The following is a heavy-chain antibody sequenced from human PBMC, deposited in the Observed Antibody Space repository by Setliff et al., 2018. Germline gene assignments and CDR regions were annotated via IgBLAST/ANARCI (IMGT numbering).Heavy chain of an antibody. D-gene: IGHD2-15*01. CDR2: INTYSGQP. CDR3: ARARYCSGGRCYWTWLDS. J-gene: IGHJ5*01. V-gene: IGHV7-4-1*02. CDR1: GYTFTNYA. Sequence: GASVKVSCKASGYTFTNYALNWVRQAPGQAPEWLGMINTYSGQPTYAQAFGGRFVFSLDTSANTAYLEINSLKSDDTATYYCARARYCSGGRCYWTWLDSWAQGTLVTVSS.